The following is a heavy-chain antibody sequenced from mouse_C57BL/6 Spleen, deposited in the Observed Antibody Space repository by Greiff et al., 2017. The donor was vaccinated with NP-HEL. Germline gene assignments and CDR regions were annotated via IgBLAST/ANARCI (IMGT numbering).Heavy chain of an antibody. Sequence: VHVKQSGPELVKPGASVKISCKASGYSFTDYNMNWVKQSNGKSLEWIGVINPNYGTTSYNQKFKGKATLTVDQSSSTAYMQLNSLTSEDSAVYYCARERWSEGYFDVWGTGTTVTVSS. CDR2: INPNYGTT. CDR3: ARERWSEGYFDV. D-gene: IGHD2-3*01. J-gene: IGHJ1*03. CDR1: GYSFTDYN. V-gene: IGHV1-39*01.